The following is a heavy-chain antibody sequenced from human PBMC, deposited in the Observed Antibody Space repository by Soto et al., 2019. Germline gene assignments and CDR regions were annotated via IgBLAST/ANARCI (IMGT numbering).Heavy chain of an antibody. CDR2: ISGSGGST. CDR3: ARNEDFWSGYYSYNWFDP. V-gene: IGHV3-23*01. Sequence: GGSLRLSCAASGFTFSSYAMSWVRQAPGKGLEWVSAISGSGGSTFYADSVKGRFTISRDNAKNSLYLQMNSLRAEDTAVYYCARNEDFWSGYYSYNWFDPWGQGTLVTVSS. D-gene: IGHD3-3*01. J-gene: IGHJ5*02. CDR1: GFTFSSYA.